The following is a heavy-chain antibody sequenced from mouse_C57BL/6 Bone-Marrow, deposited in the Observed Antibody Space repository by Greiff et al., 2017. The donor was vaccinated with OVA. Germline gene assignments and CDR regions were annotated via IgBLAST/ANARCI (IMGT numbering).Heavy chain of an antibody. CDR1: GYTFTDYY. Sequence: VQLQQSGPVLVKPGASVKMSCKASGYTFTDYYMNWVKQSHGKSLEWIGVINPYNGGPSYNQKFKGKATLTVDKSSSTAYMELNSLTSEDSAVYYCARGAAQASYYYAMDYWGQGTSVTVSS. CDR3: ARGAAQASYYYAMDY. J-gene: IGHJ4*01. CDR2: INPYNGGP. D-gene: IGHD3-2*02. V-gene: IGHV1-19*01.